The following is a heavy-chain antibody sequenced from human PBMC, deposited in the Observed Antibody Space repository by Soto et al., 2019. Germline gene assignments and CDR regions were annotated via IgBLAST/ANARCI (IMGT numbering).Heavy chain of an antibody. J-gene: IGHJ5*02. CDR1: GASVSSDGYS. CDR3: ARGGRTATTLGP. CDR2: IFPSGSST. Sequence: LSLTCAVSGASVSSDGYSWSWVRQTPGKGLEWIGYIFPSGSSTYYNPSPKSRVTMSVDSARNHLPLNLTSTTAADTAVYYCARGGRTATTLGPWGQGTRVPVSP. V-gene: IGHV4-30-2*01. D-gene: IGHD1-7*01.